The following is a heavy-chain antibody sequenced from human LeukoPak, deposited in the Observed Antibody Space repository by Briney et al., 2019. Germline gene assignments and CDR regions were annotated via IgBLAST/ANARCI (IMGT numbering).Heavy chain of an antibody. Sequence: TSETLSLTCAVYGGSFSGYYWSWIRQPPGKGLEWIAEINHSGSTNYNPSLKSRVTISVDTSKNQFSLKLSSVTAADTAVYYCARIAVAGARGPWFDPWGQGTLVTVSS. D-gene: IGHD6-19*01. CDR1: GGSFSGYY. CDR3: ARIAVAGARGPWFDP. J-gene: IGHJ5*02. CDR2: INHSGST. V-gene: IGHV4-34*01.